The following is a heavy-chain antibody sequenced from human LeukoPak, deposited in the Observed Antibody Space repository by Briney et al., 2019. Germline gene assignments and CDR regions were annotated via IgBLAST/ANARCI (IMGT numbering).Heavy chain of an antibody. CDR1: GFTVSSNF. D-gene: IGHD2-15*01. V-gene: IGHV3-53*01. CDR3: AGGSREVTKLGH. CDR2: IYTGGIT. J-gene: IGHJ4*02. Sequence: GGSLRHSCAASGFTVSSNFMTWVRQTPGKGLEWVSVIYTGGITYYADSVQGRFAISRDNSKNTLYLQMNSLRAEDTAVYYCAGGSREVTKLGHWGQGTLVTVSS.